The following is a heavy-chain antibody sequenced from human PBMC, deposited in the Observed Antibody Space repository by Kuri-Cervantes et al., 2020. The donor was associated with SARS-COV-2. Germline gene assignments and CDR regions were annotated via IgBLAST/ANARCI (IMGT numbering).Heavy chain of an antibody. CDR1: GFTLSRYT. CDR2: INQDYSEK. V-gene: IGHV3-7*01. D-gene: IGHD3-3*01. CDR3: ARDSADFWSGPSDY. Sequence: GGSLRLSCVASGFTLSRYTMNWVRQAPGKGLEWVANINQDYSEKYYVDSVKGRFTISRDNAKNSVFLQMNSLRAEDTAVYYCARDSADFWSGPSDYWGQGTRVTVSS. J-gene: IGHJ4*02.